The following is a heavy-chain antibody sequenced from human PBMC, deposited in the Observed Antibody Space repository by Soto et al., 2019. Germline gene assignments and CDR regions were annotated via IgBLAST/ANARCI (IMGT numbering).Heavy chain of an antibody. J-gene: IGHJ4*02. CDR1: GDTFTNYH. CDR3: ARDSSSSDFDY. D-gene: IGHD6-6*01. Sequence: ASVKVSCKASGDTFTNYHIHWVRQAPEDGLEWMGRINPSGGTTIYAQKFHGRVTMTRDTSTSTVYMELSSLRSEDTAVYYCARDSSSSDFDYWGQGTLVTVSS. CDR2: INPSGGTT. V-gene: IGHV1-46*01.